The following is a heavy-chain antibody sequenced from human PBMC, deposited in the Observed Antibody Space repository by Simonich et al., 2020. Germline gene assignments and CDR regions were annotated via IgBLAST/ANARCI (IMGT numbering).Heavy chain of an antibody. D-gene: IGHD4-17*01. Sequence: QVQLQQWGAGLLKPSETLSLTCAVYGGSFSGYYWSWIRQPPGKGLEWIGESNHSGSTNYNPSLKSRVTISVDTSKNQFSLKLSSVTAADTAVYYCARTQKTTVTYYFDYWGQGTLVTVSS. CDR1: GGSFSGYY. V-gene: IGHV4-34*01. CDR3: ARTQKTTVTYYFDY. CDR2: SNHSGST. J-gene: IGHJ4*02.